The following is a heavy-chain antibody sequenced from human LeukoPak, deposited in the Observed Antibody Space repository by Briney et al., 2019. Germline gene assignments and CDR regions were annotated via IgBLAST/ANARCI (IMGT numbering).Heavy chain of an antibody. D-gene: IGHD6-19*01. V-gene: IGHV4-31*03. Sequence: SQTLSLTCTVSGGSITGGGYSWNWIRQQPGKGLEWIGYIFDSGNTNYNPSLRSRLSISIDTSKNQFYPRLNSVTAADTAVYFCSVWGIWFDPWGPGTLVAVSS. CDR2: IFDSGNT. CDR3: SVWGIWFDP. CDR1: GGSITGGGYS. J-gene: IGHJ5*02.